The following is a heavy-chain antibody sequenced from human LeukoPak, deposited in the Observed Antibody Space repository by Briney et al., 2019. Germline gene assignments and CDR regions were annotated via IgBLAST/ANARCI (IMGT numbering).Heavy chain of an antibody. V-gene: IGHV3-48*03. CDR3: ARRGSDDAFDI. CDR2: ISSSGSTI. Sequence: PGGSLRLSCAASGFTFSSYEMNWVRQAPGRGLEWVSHISSSGSTIYYADSVKGRFTISRDNAKNSLYLQMNSLRAEDTAVYYCARRGSDDAFDIWGQGTMVTVSS. D-gene: IGHD2-15*01. J-gene: IGHJ3*02. CDR1: GFTFSSYE.